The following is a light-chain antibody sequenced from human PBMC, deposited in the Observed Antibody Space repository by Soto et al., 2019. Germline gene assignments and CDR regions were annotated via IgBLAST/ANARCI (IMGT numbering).Light chain of an antibody. CDR1: QSVSSSY. Sequence: EIVLTQSPGTLSLSPGERATLSCRASQSVSSSYLAWYQQKPGQAPRLLIYGASSRATGIPDRFSGSGSVTDFTLTISRLEPEDFAVYYCQQYGSPGAFGQGTKVEIK. V-gene: IGKV3-20*01. CDR2: GAS. CDR3: QQYGSPGA. J-gene: IGKJ1*01.